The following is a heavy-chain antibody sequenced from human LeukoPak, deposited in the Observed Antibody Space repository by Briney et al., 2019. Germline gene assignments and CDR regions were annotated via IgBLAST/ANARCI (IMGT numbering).Heavy chain of an antibody. CDR1: GGSISSYY. J-gene: IGHJ6*02. D-gene: IGHD6-13*01. CDR3: ARHYSSRYYSYGMDV. Sequence: SETLSLTCTVSGGSISSYYWSWLRQPPGKGLEWIGYVYYSGSTDYNPSLKSRVTFSVDTSKNQFSLNLTSVTAADTAVYYCARHYSSRYYSYGMDVWGQGTTVTVSS. V-gene: IGHV4-59*08. CDR2: VYYSGST.